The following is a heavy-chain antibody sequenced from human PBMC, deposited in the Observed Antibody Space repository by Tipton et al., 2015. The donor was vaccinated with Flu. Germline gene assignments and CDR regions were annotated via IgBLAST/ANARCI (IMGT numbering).Heavy chain of an antibody. J-gene: IGHJ4*02. CDR1: GLTFSNYY. Sequence: SLRLSCVASGLTFSNYYMSWVRQAPGKGLEWVSSISPNGDSIHYADSVKGRFTISRDNSKNTLFLQMNSLRAADMAVFYCTKDEGAFDYWGQGTLVTVSS. CDR3: TKDEGAFDY. CDR2: ISPNGDSI. V-gene: IGHV3-23*01.